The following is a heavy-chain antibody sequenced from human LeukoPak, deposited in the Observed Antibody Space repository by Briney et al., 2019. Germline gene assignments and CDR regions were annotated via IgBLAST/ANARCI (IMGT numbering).Heavy chain of an antibody. CDR1: GGSISSYY. D-gene: IGHD3-22*01. J-gene: IGHJ4*02. Sequence: SSETLSLTCTVSGGSISSYYCSWIRQLAGKGLECIGRIYTSGSTNYNPSLKSRVTISVDTSKNQFSLKLRSVTAADTAVYYCARVRSVPRYDSSGYQLGYFDYWGQGTLVTVSS. V-gene: IGHV4-4*07. CDR2: IYTSGST. CDR3: ARVRSVPRYDSSGYQLGYFDY.